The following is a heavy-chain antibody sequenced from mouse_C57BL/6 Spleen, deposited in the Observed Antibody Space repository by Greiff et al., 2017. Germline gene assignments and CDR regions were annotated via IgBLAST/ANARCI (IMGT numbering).Heavy chain of an antibody. CDR3: ARKLEPLRFFDY. D-gene: IGHD1-1*01. CDR2: IYPGDGDT. V-gene: IGHV1-80*01. J-gene: IGHJ2*01. Sequence: QVQLQQSGAELVKPGASVKISCKASGYAFSSYWMNWVKPRPGKGLEWIGQIYPGDGDTNYNGKFKGKATLTADKSSSTAYMQLSSLTSEDSAVYFCARKLEPLRFFDYWGQGTTLTVSS. CDR1: GYAFSSYW.